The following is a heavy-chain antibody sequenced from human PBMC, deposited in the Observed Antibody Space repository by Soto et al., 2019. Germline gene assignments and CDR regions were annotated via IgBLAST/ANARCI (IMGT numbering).Heavy chain of an antibody. J-gene: IGHJ6*03. D-gene: IGHD6-13*01. CDR2: MNPNSGNT. Sequence: QVPLVQSGAEVKKPGASVKVSCKASGYTFTSYDINWVRQATGQGLEWMGWMNPNSGNTGYAQKFQGRVTMTRNTSISTAYMELSSLRSEDTAVYYCAREPSSPNYYYYYMDVWGKGTTVTVSS. CDR1: GYTFTSYD. CDR3: AREPSSPNYYYYYMDV. V-gene: IGHV1-8*01.